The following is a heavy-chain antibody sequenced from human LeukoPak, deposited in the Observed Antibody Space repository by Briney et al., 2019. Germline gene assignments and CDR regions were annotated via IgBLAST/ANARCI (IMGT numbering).Heavy chain of an antibody. CDR1: GFKFDDYG. V-gene: IGHV3-20*04. Sequence: PGGSLRLSCAASGFKFDDYGMSWVRHVPGKGLEWVSGINWNGGSRGYADSVKGRFTISRDNAKNSLYLQMNSLRAEDTAVYYCARDGSDQYYYGMDVWGQGTTVTVSS. J-gene: IGHJ6*02. CDR2: INWNGGSR. CDR3: ARDGSDQYYYGMDV.